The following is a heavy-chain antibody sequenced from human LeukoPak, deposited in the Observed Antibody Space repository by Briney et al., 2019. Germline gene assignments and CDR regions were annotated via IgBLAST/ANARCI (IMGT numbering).Heavy chain of an antibody. V-gene: IGHV4-4*02. J-gene: IGHJ4*02. D-gene: IGHD5-18*01. CDR3: ARVYELDTAMTPIDY. CDR2: VYHSGST. CDR1: GASITSSKY. Sequence: PSETLSLTRAVSGASITSSKYCSWVRQPPGKGLEWIGQVYHSGSTNYNPSLKSRVTISVDTSKNQFSLKLSSVTAADTAVYYCARVYELDTAMTPIDYWGQGTLVTVSS.